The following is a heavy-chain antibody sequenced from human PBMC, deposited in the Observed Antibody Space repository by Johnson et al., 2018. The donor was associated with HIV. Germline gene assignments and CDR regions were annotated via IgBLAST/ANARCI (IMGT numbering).Heavy chain of an antibody. J-gene: IGHJ3*02. Sequence: VPLVESGGGVVQPGRSLRLSCAASGFPFNSYGMDWVRQAPGKGLEWVAVISYDGSNKYYADSVKGRFTISRDNSKNTLYLQMNSLRAEDTAVYYCAREGRGAPHDALDIWGQGTMVTVSS. CDR2: ISYDGSNK. CDR1: GFPFNSYG. V-gene: IGHV3-30*19. D-gene: IGHD2-15*01. CDR3: AREGRGAPHDALDI.